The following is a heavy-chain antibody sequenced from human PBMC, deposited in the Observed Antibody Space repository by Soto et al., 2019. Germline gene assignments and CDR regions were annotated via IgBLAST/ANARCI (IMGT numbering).Heavy chain of an antibody. CDR3: ARDYEFGFDI. CDR2: IKPDGSEK. V-gene: IGHV3-7*01. D-gene: IGHD3-22*01. Sequence: EVQLVESGGGLVQPGGSLRLSCEASAFTLSSYWMSWVRQAPGKGLEWVANIKPDGSEKYYVDSVKGRCTISRDNTKNSLYLQMSTLRPEDTAIYYCARDYEFGFDIWGQGTLVTVSS. CDR1: AFTLSSYW. J-gene: IGHJ3*02.